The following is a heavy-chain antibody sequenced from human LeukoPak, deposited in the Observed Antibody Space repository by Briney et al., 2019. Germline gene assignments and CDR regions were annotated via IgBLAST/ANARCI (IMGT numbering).Heavy chain of an antibody. D-gene: IGHD6-6*01. V-gene: IGHV3-23*01. J-gene: IGHJ4*02. CDR3: AKDGGIAARPYYFDY. CDR2: ISGSGGST. Sequence: WVRQAPGXGLEWVSAISGSGGSTYYADSVKGRFTISRDNSKNTLYLQMNSLRAEDTAVYYCAKDGGIAARPYYFDYWGQGTLVTVSS.